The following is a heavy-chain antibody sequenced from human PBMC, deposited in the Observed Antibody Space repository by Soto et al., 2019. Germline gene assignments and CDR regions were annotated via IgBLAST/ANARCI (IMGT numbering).Heavy chain of an antibody. V-gene: IGHV4-31*03. CDR2: IYYSGST. CDR1: GDSISSGNYY. J-gene: IGHJ4*02. Sequence: QVQLQESGPGLVKPSQTLSLTCTVSGDSISSGNYYWTWIRQHPGKGLEWIGYIYYSGSTSYNPSLKSRITISIDTSRNQFSLELYYVTAADTAVYYCARALSHPDYWGQGTLVTVSS. CDR3: ARALSHPDY.